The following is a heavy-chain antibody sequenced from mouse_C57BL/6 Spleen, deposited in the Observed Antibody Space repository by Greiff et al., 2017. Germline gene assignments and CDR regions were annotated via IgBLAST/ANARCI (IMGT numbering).Heavy chain of an antibody. CDR2: IASSGGGT. CDR1: GYTFTSYW. Sequence: QVQLKQPGAELVKPGASVKLSCKASGYTFTSYWMHWVKPRPGRGLEWIGRIASSGGGTKYNEKFKSKATLTVDKPSSTAYMQLSSLTSEDSAVYYCAYDYDDGFAYWGQGTLVTVSA. J-gene: IGHJ3*01. D-gene: IGHD2-4*01. CDR3: AYDYDDGFAY. V-gene: IGHV1-72*01.